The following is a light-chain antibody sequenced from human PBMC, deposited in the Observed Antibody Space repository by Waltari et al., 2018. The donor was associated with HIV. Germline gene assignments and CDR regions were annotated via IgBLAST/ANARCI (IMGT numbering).Light chain of an antibody. CDR2: FGS. Sequence: DIVMTQSPLSLPVTPGEPASISCRSSQSLLHSNGYNYLVWYLQKTGQSPQLLISFGSNRASGVPDRFSGSGSGTDFTLKISRVEAEDVGIYYCMQALQTPRTFGQGTKVEI. CDR1: QSLLHSNGYNY. J-gene: IGKJ1*01. CDR3: MQALQTPRT. V-gene: IGKV2-28*01.